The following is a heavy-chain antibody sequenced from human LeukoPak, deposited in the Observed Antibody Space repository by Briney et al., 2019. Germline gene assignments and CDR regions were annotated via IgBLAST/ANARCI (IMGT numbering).Heavy chain of an antibody. J-gene: IGHJ6*02. CDR2: INPSGGST. CDR3: AREDVVLVDAVRCYYYGMDV. CDR1: GYNFISYY. V-gene: IGHV1-46*01. D-gene: IGHD2-8*01. Sequence: AASVKVSCKASGYNFISYYMHWVRQAPGQGLEWMGIINPSGGSTSYAQKFQDRVSMTRDTSTSTVYMELSSLKSEDTAVYYCAREDVVLVDAVRCYYYGMDVWGQGTTVTVSS.